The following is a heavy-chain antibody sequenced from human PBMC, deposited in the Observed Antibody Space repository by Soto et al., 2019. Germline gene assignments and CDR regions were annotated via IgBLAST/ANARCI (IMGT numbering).Heavy chain of an antibody. CDR3: ARETVTIVGVVIRGYFDY. CDR2: LIPIFGTA. CDR1: GGTFSSYA. V-gene: IGHV1-69*06. J-gene: IGHJ4*02. Sequence: QVQLVQYGAEVKKPGSSVKFSCKASGGTFSSYAISWVRQAPGQGLEWMGGLIPIFGTANYAQKFQGRVTITADKSTSTAYMELSSLRSEDTAVYYGARETVTIVGVVIRGYFDYCGQGTLVTVSS. D-gene: IGHD3-3*01.